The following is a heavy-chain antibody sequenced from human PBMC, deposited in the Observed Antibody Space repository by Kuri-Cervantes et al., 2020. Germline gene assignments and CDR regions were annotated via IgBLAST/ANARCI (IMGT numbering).Heavy chain of an antibody. V-gene: IGHV3-7*01. CDR2: IKQDGSEK. J-gene: IGHJ4*02. CDR1: GFTFSDYY. Sequence: ETLSLTCAASGFTFSDYYMSWIRQAPGKGLEWVANIKQDGSEKYYVDSVKGRFTISRDNAKNSLYLQMNSLRAEDTAVYYCALIDFYASSWYYDSWGQGTLVTVSS. CDR3: ALIDFYASSWYYDS. D-gene: IGHD6-13*01.